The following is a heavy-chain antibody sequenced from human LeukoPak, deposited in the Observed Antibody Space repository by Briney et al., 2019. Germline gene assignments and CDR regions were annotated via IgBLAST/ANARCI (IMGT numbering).Heavy chain of an antibody. CDR3: TTDPPTRY. D-gene: IGHD1-26*01. CDR2: IRKKADGGTP. CDR1: GLTFRDYT. J-gene: IGHJ4*02. Sequence: PGRSLRLSCTGSGLTFRDYTMTWIRQAPGKGLEWVSFIRKKADGGTPEYAASVKGRFTISRDDSKSIAYLQMNSLKTDDTAVYYCTTDPPTRYWGQGTLVSVSS. V-gene: IGHV3-49*03.